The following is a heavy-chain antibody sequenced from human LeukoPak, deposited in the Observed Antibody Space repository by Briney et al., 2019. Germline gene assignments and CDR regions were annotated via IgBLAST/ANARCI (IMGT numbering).Heavy chain of an antibody. Sequence: SVKVSCKASGGTFSSYAISWVRQAPGQGLEWMGGIIPIFGTANYAQKLQGRVTMTTDTSTSTAYMELRSLRSDDTAVYYCARDDILTGYHQPGYWGQGTLVTVSS. V-gene: IGHV1-69*05. CDR2: IIPIFGTA. CDR1: GGTFSSYA. J-gene: IGHJ4*02. CDR3: ARDDILTGYHQPGY. D-gene: IGHD3-9*01.